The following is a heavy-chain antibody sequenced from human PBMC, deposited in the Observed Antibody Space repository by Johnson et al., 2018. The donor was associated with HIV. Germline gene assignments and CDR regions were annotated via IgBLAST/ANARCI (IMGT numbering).Heavy chain of an antibody. CDR3: TTDLIVVIPIGGFDV. V-gene: IGHV3-15*01. CDR1: GFSFSNTW. Sequence: MLLVESGGSLVKPGGSLRLSCAASGFSFSNTWMSWVRQAPGKGLEWVARIKSKSDGGTTDYAAPVKGRFTISRDDSKNTLYLQMNSLKTEDTAVYYCTTDLIVVIPIGGFDVWGQGTTVTV. J-gene: IGHJ3*01. D-gene: IGHD3-16*01. CDR2: IKSKSDGGTT.